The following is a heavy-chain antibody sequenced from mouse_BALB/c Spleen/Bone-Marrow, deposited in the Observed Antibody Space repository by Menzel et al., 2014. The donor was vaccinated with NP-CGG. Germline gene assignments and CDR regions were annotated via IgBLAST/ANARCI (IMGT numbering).Heavy chain of an antibody. J-gene: IGHJ2*01. D-gene: IGHD1-1*01. CDR1: GYTFTDYE. CDR2: IDPETGGT. Sequence: VKLMESGAELVRPGASVTLSCKASGYTFTDYEMHWVKQTPVHGLEWIGAIDPETGGTAYNQKFKGKATLTADKSSSTAYMELRSLTSEDSAVYYCTRGGNFITTLVVDFDYWCQGTTLTVSS. V-gene: IGHV1-15*01. CDR3: TRGGNFITTLVVDFDY.